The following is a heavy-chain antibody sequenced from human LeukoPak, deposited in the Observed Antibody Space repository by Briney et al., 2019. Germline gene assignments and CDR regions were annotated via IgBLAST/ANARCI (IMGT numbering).Heavy chain of an antibody. CDR1: GFTFSSYS. Sequence: GGSLRLSCAASGFTFSSYSMNWVRQAPGKGLEWVSSISSSSSYIYYADSVKGRFTISRDNAKNSLYLQMNSLRAEDTAVYYCARCGAADLYYYMDVWGKGTTVTVSS. V-gene: IGHV3-21*01. CDR3: ARCGAADLYYYMDV. D-gene: IGHD2-15*01. CDR2: ISSSSSYI. J-gene: IGHJ6*03.